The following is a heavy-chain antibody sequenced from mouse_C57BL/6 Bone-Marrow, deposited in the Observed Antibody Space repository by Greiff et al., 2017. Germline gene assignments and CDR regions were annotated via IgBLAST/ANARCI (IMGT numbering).Heavy chain of an antibody. J-gene: IGHJ1*03. V-gene: IGHV7-1*01. CDR1: GFTFSDFY. Sequence: EVKVVESGGGLVQSGRSLRLSCATSGFTFSDFYMEWVRQAPGKGLEWIAASRNKANDYTTEYSASVKGRFIVSRDTSQSILYLQMNALRAEDTAIYYCARDAWDWYVDVWGTGTTVTVSS. CDR3: ARDAWDWYVDV. CDR2: SRNKANDYTT.